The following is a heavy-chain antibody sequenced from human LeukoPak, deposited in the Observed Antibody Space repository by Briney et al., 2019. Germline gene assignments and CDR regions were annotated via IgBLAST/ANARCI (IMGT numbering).Heavy chain of an antibody. CDR3: GRGYWTGYHHLDF. CDR1: GETFNAYY. J-gene: IGHJ4*02. D-gene: IGHD3/OR15-3a*01. Sequence: SETLSLTCAVSGETFNAYYWTWIRQPPGKGLEWIGEINLAGGTNHNPSLKSRLSMSLDKSRNQFSLKLTSVTAADTAVYYCGRGYWTGYHHLDFWGQGTLVTVSS. V-gene: IGHV4-34*01. CDR2: INLAGGT.